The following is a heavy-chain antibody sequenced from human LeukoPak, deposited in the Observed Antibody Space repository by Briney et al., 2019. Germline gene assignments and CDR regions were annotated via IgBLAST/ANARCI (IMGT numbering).Heavy chain of an antibody. D-gene: IGHD6-13*01. CDR2: INQDGSVK. Sequence: GGSLRLSCATSGFTFSTYSMSWVRQAPGKGLEWVANINQDGSVKYNVDSVQGRFTISRDDAENSLYLQLNSLRGEDTAVYYCARDPYSRTWSYGMDVWGQGTTVIVSS. J-gene: IGHJ6*02. V-gene: IGHV3-7*05. CDR3: ARDPYSRTWSYGMDV. CDR1: GFTFSTYS.